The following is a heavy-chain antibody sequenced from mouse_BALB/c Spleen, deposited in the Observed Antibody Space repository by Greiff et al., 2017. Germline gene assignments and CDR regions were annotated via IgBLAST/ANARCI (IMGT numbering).Heavy chain of an antibody. Sequence: EVKLMESGGGLVKPGGSLKLSCAASGFTFSSYTMSWVRQTPEKRLEWVATISSGGGNTYYPDSVKGRFTISRDNAKNNLYLQMSSLRSEDTALYYCARSPYDYYFDYWGQGTTLTVSS. D-gene: IGHD2-4*01. CDR3: ARSPYDYYFDY. CDR2: ISSGGGNT. V-gene: IGHV5-9*03. CDR1: GFTFSSYT. J-gene: IGHJ2*01.